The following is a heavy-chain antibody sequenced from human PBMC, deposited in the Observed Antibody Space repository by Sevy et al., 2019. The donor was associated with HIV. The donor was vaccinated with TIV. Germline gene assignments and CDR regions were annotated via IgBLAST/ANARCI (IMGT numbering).Heavy chain of an antibody. D-gene: IGHD2-15*01. Sequence: GGSLRLSCAASGFTFSSYAMSWVRQAPGKGLEWVSAISGSGGSTYYADSVKGRFTISRDNSKNTLYLQMNSLRAEDTAVYYCAKNDQVVAATWSAFDIWGQGTMVTVSS. J-gene: IGHJ3*02. CDR2: ISGSGGST. CDR3: AKNDQVVAATWSAFDI. CDR1: GFTFSSYA. V-gene: IGHV3-23*01.